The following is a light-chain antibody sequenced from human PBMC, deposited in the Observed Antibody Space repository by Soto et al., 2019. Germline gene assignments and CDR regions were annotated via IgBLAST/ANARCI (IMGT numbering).Light chain of an antibody. V-gene: IGKV1-33*01. J-gene: IGKJ4*01. CDR3: QQYDNLPRT. CDR1: QDISNY. Sequence: DIQMTQSPSSLSASVGHRVTITCQASQDISNYLNWYQQKPGKAPKLLIYDASNLETGVPSRFSGSGSGTDFTFTISSLQPEDIATYYCQQYDNLPRTFGGGTKVEIK. CDR2: DAS.